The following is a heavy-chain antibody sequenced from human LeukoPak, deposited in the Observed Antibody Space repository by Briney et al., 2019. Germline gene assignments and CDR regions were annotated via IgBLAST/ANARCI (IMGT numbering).Heavy chain of an antibody. J-gene: IGHJ4*02. CDR3: ARDGAILTGHYRFYFDY. CDR2: ITSSSSYI. V-gene: IGHV3-21*01. D-gene: IGHD3-9*01. Sequence: GGSLRLSCAASGFTFSSYTMNWVRQAPGKGLEWVSSITSSSSYIYYADSVKGRFTISRDNARKSLYLQMNSLRAEDTAIYYCARDGAILTGHYRFYFDYWGQGTLVTVSS. CDR1: GFTFSSYT.